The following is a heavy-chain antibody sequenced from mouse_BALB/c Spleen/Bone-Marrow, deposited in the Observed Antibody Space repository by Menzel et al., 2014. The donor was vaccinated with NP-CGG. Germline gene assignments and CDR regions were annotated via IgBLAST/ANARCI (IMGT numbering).Heavy chain of an antibody. V-gene: IGHV7-3*02. J-gene: IGHJ2*01. Sequence: EVQRVESGGGLVQPGGSLRLSCATSGFTFTDYYMNWVRQPPGKALEWLGFIRNKANGYTTEYSASVKSRFTISRDNSQNILYLQMNTLRAGDSATYYCARDKGRVFFDYWGQGTTLTVSS. CDR2: IRNKANGYTT. CDR3: ARDKGRVFFDY. CDR1: GFTFTDYY.